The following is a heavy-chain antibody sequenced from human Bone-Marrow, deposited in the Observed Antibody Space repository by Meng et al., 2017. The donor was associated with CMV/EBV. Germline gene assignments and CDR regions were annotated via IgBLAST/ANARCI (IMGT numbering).Heavy chain of an antibody. D-gene: IGHD2-2*01. V-gene: IGHV3-30*04. CDR2: ISYDGSNK. Sequence: GESLKISCAASGFTFSSYAMHWVRQAPGKGLEWVAVISYDGSNKYYADSVKGRFTISRDNSKNTLYLQMNSLRAEDTAVYYCARGEGCSSTSCYLSYYYGMDVWGQGTTVTVSS. J-gene: IGHJ6*02. CDR1: GFTFSSYA. CDR3: ARGEGCSSTSCYLSYYYGMDV.